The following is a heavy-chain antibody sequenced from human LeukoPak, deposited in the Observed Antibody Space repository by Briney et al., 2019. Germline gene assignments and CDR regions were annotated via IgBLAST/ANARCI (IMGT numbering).Heavy chain of an antibody. CDR3: AEGGSWDFDY. Sequence: SETLSLTCTVSGYSISSGYYWGWIRQPPGKGLEWIGSIYHSGSTYYNPSLKSRVTISVDTSKNQFSPKLSSVTAADTAVYYCAEGGSWDFDYWGQGTLVTVSS. D-gene: IGHD3-16*01. CDR2: IYHSGST. J-gene: IGHJ4*02. V-gene: IGHV4-38-2*02. CDR1: GYSISSGYY.